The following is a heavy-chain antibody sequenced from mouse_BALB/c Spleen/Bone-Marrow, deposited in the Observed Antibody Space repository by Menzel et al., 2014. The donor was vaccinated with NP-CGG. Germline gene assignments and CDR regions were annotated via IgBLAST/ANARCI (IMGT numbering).Heavy chain of an antibody. D-gene: IGHD1-1*01. CDR3: ARGGSSYGWYFDV. CDR2: IDPANGNT. V-gene: IGHV14-3*02. CDR1: GFNIKDTY. J-gene: IGHJ1*01. Sequence: VQLQQSGAELVKPGASVKLSCTASGFNIKDTYMHWAKQRPEQGLEWIGRIDPANGNTKYDPKFQGKATITADTSSNTAYLQLSSLTSEDTAVYYCARGGSSYGWYFDVWGAGTTVTVSS.